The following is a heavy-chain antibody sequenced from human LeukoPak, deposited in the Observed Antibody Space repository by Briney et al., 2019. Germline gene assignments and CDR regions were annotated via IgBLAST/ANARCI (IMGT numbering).Heavy chain of an antibody. J-gene: IGHJ4*02. CDR1: GYSFSNYL. CDR2: IYPGDSDT. V-gene: IGHV5-51*01. CDR3: ARSWGIAAAGFDY. D-gene: IGHD6-13*01. Sequence: GESLKISFKGSGYSFSNYLIAWVRQMPGKGLEWMGIIYPGDSDTRYSPSFQGQVTISADKSISPAYLQWSSLKASDTAMYYCARSWGIAAAGFDYWGQGTLVTVSS.